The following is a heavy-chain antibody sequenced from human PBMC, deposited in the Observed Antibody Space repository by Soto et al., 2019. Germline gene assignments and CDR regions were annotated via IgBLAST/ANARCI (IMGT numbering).Heavy chain of an antibody. CDR1: GFTFSSYS. CDR2: ISSSSSTI. Sequence: GGSLRLSCAASGFTFSSYSMNWVRQAPGKGLEWVSYISSSSSTIYYAVSVKGRFTISRDNAKNSLYLQMNSLRAEDTAVYYCARSQPGPWGAFDIWGQGTMVTVSS. CDR3: ARSQPGPWGAFDI. J-gene: IGHJ3*02. D-gene: IGHD7-27*01. V-gene: IGHV3-48*01.